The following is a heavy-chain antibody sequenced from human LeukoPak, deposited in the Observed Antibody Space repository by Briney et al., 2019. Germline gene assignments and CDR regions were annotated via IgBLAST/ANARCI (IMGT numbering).Heavy chain of an antibody. Sequence: PGGSLRLSCAASGFTFSSYSMNWVRQAPGKGLEWVSYISSSSSTIYYADSVKGRFTISRDNAKNTLYLQMNSLRAEDTAVYYCARVGYSGYDGLDYWGQGTLVTVSS. J-gene: IGHJ4*02. CDR3: ARVGYSGYDGLDY. CDR1: GFTFSSYS. D-gene: IGHD5-12*01. V-gene: IGHV3-48*01. CDR2: ISSSSSTI.